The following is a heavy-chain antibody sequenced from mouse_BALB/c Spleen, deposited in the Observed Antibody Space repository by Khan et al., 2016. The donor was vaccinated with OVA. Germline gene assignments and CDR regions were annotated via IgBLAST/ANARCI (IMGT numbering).Heavy chain of an antibody. CDR3: AREEALYYFDY. Sequence: VQLQESGAELVRPGASVKLSCKTSGYIFTSYWIHWVKQRSGQGLEWIARIYPGTDNTYYNQKLKDEASLTADKSSSTAYLQLSSLKSEDSAVYFCAREEALYYFDYWGQGTTLTVSS. J-gene: IGHJ2*01. V-gene: IGHV1S132*01. CDR1: GYIFTSYW. D-gene: IGHD1-1*01. CDR2: IYPGTDNT.